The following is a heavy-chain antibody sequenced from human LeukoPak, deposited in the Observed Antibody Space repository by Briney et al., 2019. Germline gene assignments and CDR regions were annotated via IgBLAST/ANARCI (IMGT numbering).Heavy chain of an antibody. D-gene: IGHD2-2*01. J-gene: IGHJ5*01. CDR3: ATDSSLCPDS. Sequence: PGRSLRLSCAASGFTFTNYGMHWVRQAPGKGLEWVAVIWYDGSNKYYADSVKGRFTISRDNSKNTLYLQMDSLRAEDTAVYYCATDSSLCPDSWGQGTLVTVSS. CDR2: IWYDGSNK. V-gene: IGHV3-33*01. CDR1: GFTFTNYG.